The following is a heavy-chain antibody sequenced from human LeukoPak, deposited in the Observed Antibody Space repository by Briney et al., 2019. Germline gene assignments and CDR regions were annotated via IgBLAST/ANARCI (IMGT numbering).Heavy chain of an antibody. CDR3: ARVEGYYYDSSGYYYGTYFDY. CDR2: IYHSGST. Sequence: PSETLSPTCTVSGYSISSGYYWGWIRQPPGKGLEWIGSIYHSGSTYYNPSLKSRVTISVDTSKNQFSLKRSSVTAADTAVYYCARVEGYYYDSSGYYYGTYFDYWAQGTLVTVSS. D-gene: IGHD3-22*01. CDR1: GYSISSGYY. J-gene: IGHJ4*02. V-gene: IGHV4-38-2*02.